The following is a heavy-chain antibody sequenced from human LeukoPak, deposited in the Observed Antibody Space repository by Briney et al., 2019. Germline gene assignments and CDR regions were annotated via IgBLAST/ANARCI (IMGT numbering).Heavy chain of an antibody. Sequence: ASVKVSCKASGYTFTSYGISWVRQAPGQGLEWMGWISAYIGNTNYAQKLQGRVTMTTDTSTSTAYMELRSLRSDDTAVYYCARDRSLELLWFGEASDYWGQGTLVTVSS. D-gene: IGHD3-10*01. V-gene: IGHV1-18*01. CDR3: ARDRSLELLWFGEASDY. CDR1: GYTFTSYG. J-gene: IGHJ4*02. CDR2: ISAYIGNT.